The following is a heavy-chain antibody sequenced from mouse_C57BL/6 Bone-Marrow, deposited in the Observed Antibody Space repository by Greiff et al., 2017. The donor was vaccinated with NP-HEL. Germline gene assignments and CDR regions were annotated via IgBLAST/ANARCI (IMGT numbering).Heavy chain of an antibody. V-gene: IGHV5-6*01. CDR3: ARPLFITTVVATSWYFDV. Sequence: EVQLVESGGDLVKPGGSLKLSCAASGFTFSSYGMSRVRQTPDKRLEWVATISSGGSYTYYPDSVKGRFTISRDNAKNTLYLQMSSLKSEDTAMYYCARPLFITTVVATSWYFDVWGTGTTVTVSS. J-gene: IGHJ1*03. CDR2: ISSGGSYT. D-gene: IGHD1-1*01. CDR1: GFTFSSYG.